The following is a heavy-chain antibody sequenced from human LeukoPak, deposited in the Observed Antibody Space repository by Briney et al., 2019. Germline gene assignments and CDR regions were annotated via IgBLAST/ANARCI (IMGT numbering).Heavy chain of an antibody. CDR2: INIDGSTS. CDR3: ARASALATPPFGY. V-gene: IGHV3-74*01. Sequence: GSLRLSCAGSGFTFSSYWMHWVRQAPGKGLVWVSRINIDGSTSNYADSVKGRFTISRDNAKNAVYLQMNSLRVEDTAVYYCARASALATPPFGYWGKGTLVTVSS. CDR1: GFTFSSYW. J-gene: IGHJ4*02. D-gene: IGHD5-24*01.